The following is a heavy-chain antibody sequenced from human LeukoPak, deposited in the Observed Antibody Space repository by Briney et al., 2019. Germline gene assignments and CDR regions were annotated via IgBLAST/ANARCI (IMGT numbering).Heavy chain of an antibody. CDR3: VKMEGQRLYEYLMDV. Sequence: GGSLRLSCAASGFTFSTYAMSWVRQAPGKGLEWVSTISSSGANTYYADSVRGRFTISRDNSKNTLYLHMNSLRADDTAVYYCVKMEGQRLYEYLMDVWGRGTTVTV. CDR1: GFTFSTYA. V-gene: IGHV3-23*01. D-gene: IGHD3-3*01. J-gene: IGHJ6*03. CDR2: ISSSGANT.